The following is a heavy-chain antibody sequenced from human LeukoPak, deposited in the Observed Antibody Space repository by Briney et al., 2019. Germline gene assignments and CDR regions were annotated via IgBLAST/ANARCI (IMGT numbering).Heavy chain of an antibody. CDR2: FSGSGGTT. J-gene: IGHJ6*02. Sequence: GGSRRPSCAPSGLASSGIGLPWVAKPPGKGLGGGSVFSGSGGTTYYADSVKGRFTISRDNSKNTLYLQMNSLRAEDTAVYYCAKKRISMSGWSSYGMDVWGQGTTVTVSS. CDR3: AKKRISMSGWSSYGMDV. D-gene: IGHD3-3*02. CDR1: GLASSGIG. V-gene: IGHV3-23*01.